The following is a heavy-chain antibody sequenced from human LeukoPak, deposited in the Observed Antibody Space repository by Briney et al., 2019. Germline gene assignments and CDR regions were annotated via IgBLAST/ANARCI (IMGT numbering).Heavy chain of an antibody. Sequence: PSETLSLTCAVYGGSLSGYYWSWIRQPPGKGLEWIGEINHSGSTNYNPSLKSRVTISVDTSKNQFSLKLSSVTAADTAVYHCASSHAWGQGTLVTVSS. CDR1: GGSLSGYY. CDR3: ASSHA. V-gene: IGHV4-34*01. J-gene: IGHJ5*02. CDR2: INHSGST.